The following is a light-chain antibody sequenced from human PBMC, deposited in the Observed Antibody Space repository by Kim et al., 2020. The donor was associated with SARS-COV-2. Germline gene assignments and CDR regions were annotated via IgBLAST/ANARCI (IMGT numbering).Light chain of an antibody. J-gene: IGLJ1*01. Sequence: PGQRVTISCSGRSSNIGSNSVNWYQQLPGTAPKLLIYSNNTRPSGVPDRFSGSKSGTSASLAISGLQSEDEADYYCAAWDDSSYVFGTGTKVTVL. CDR3: AAWDDSSYV. V-gene: IGLV1-44*01. CDR2: SNN. CDR1: SSNIGSNS.